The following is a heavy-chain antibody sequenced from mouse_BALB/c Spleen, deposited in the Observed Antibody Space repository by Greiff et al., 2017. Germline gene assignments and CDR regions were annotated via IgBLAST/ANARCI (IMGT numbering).Heavy chain of an antibody. J-gene: IGHJ4*01. CDR2: ISYSGST. D-gene: IGHD1-2*01. CDR3: ARCPFITTATDYAMDY. CDR1: GYSITSDYA. V-gene: IGHV3-2*02. Sequence: EVKLMESGPGLVKPSQSLSLTCTVTGYSITSDYAWNWIRQFPGNKLEWMGYISYSGSTSYNPSLKSRISITRDTSKNQFFLQLNSVTTEDTATYYCARCPFITTATDYAMDYWGQGTSVTVSS.